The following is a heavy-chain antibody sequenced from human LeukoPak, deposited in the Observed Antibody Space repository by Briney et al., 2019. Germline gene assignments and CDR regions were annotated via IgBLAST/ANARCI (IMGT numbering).Heavy chain of an antibody. V-gene: IGHV4-34*01. CDR1: GGSFSGYY. CDR2: INHSGST. J-gene: IGHJ4*02. Sequence: SETLSLTCAVYGGSFSGYYWSWIRQPPGKGLEWIGEINHSGSTNYNPSLESRVTISVDTSKNQFSLKLSSVTAADTAVYYCARRTPPGIAAAGIDYWGQGTLVTVSS. CDR3: ARRTPPGIAAAGIDY. D-gene: IGHD6-13*01.